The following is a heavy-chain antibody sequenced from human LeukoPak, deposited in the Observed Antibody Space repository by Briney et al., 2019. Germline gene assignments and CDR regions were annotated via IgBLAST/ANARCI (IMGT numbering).Heavy chain of an antibody. CDR3: ARESYDILTGYRTWNYFDY. CDR1: GFTFSSYW. CDR2: IKQDGSEK. V-gene: IGHV3-7*01. D-gene: IGHD3-9*01. J-gene: IGHJ4*02. Sequence: GGSLRLSCAASGFTFSSYWMSWVRQAPGKGLEWVANIKQDGSEKYYVDSVKGRFTISRDNAKNSLYLQMNSLRAEDTAVYYCARESYDILTGYRTWNYFDYWGQGTLVTVSS.